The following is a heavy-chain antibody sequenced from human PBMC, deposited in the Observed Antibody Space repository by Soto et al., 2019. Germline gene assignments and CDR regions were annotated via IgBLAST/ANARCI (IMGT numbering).Heavy chain of an antibody. Sequence: PSETLSLTCTVSGGSISSYYWSWIRQPPGKGLVWIVYIYYSGSTNYNPSLKSRVTISVDTSKNQFSLKLSSVTAADTAVYYCASGLFYYRGVSYYYYGMDVWGQGTTVTVSS. J-gene: IGHJ6*02. D-gene: IGHD2-8*01. V-gene: IGHV4-59*01. CDR3: ASGLFYYRGVSYYYYGMDV. CDR1: GGSISSYY. CDR2: IYYSGST.